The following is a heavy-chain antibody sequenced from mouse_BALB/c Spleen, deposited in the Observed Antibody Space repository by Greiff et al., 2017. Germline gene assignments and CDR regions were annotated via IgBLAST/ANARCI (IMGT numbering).Heavy chain of an antibody. V-gene: IGHV4-1*02. Sequence: EVKLMESGGGLVQPGGSLKLSCAASGFDFSRYWMSWVRQAPGKGLEWIGEINPDSSTINYTPSLKDKFIISRDNAKNTLYLQMSKVRSEDTALYYCARPDYGDPREYFDVWGAGTTVTVSS. J-gene: IGHJ1*01. CDR2: INPDSSTI. CDR3: ARPDYGDPREYFDV. D-gene: IGHD1-1*01. CDR1: GFDFSRYW.